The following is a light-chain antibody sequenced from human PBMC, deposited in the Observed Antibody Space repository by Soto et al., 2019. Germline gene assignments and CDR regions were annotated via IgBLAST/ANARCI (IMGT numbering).Light chain of an antibody. CDR2: VVS. J-gene: IGKJ4*01. V-gene: IGKV1-39*01. CDR3: QQSYDAQYT. Sequence: DIQLTQSPSSLSASVGDEVTITCRASQGFSHYLTWYQQKPGRAPTLLIYVVSTLKSGVPSRFSGGGSGTDFTLTISNLKLVDFATYFCQQSYDAQYTFGGGTRVEMK. CDR1: QGFSHY.